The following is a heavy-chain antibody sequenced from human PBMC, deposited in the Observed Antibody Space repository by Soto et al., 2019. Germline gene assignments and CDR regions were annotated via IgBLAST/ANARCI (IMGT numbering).Heavy chain of an antibody. J-gene: IGHJ6*01. Sequence: QVQLVESGGGVVQPGRSLRLSCAAAGYRFSSHGMHWVRQAPGKGLEWVAVIWYDGSKKCYADSVKGRFIVSRDDSKNTLYLEINSLRAEDTAVYYCARDPASSMDVWGQGTTVTVSS. CDR2: IWYDGSKK. V-gene: IGHV3-33*01. CDR3: ARDPASSMDV. CDR1: GYRFSSHG. D-gene: IGHD6-25*01.